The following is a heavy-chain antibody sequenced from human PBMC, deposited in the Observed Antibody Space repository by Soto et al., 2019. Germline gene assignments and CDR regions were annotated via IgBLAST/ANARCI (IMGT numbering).Heavy chain of an antibody. D-gene: IGHD3-16*01. Sequence: QVQLVQSGAEVKNPGASVNVSCKASGYTFTRYGIGWARQAPGQGLEWMGWINTYNGKTNYAQNVQGRVTLTTDTSRSTAYMERRSLRSTDTAIYYCAMVDVYVTPSPQDVWGQGTTVIVSS. V-gene: IGHV1-18*01. CDR3: AMVDVYVTPSPQDV. CDR2: INTYNGKT. J-gene: IGHJ6*02. CDR1: GYTFTRYG.